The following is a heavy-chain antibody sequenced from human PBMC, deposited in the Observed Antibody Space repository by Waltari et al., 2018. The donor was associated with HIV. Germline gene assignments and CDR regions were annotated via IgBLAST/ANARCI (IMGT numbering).Heavy chain of an antibody. J-gene: IGHJ6*02. CDR3: AIQYNVLHDYYDGMDV. CDR1: GFTFSYYG. Sequence: EVQLLESGGGLVPPGGSLRLSCVASGFTFSYYGMTWVRQAPGKGMEGVSGVDGSGGRTTNTDSVKGSCTISRDNAKNTLYLQVNSLRAEDTAVYYCAIQYNVLHDYYDGMDVWGQGTAVTVSS. V-gene: IGHV3-23*01. CDR2: VDGSGGRT. D-gene: IGHD1-1*01.